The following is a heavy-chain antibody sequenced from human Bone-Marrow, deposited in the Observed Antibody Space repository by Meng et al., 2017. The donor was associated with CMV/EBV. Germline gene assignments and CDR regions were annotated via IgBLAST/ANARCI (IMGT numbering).Heavy chain of an antibody. V-gene: IGHV4-59*01. CDR3: ARRIATTGVRLDP. CDR2: IYDSGNT. J-gene: IGHJ5*02. CDR1: GGSISGYY. D-gene: IGHD6-13*01. Sequence: GSLRLSCTVSGGSISGYYWSWIRQPPEKGLEWIGYIYDSGNTNYNPSLKSRVTISVDTSKNQFFLNLRSVTAADTAVYYCARRIATTGVRLDPWGQGSLVTISS.